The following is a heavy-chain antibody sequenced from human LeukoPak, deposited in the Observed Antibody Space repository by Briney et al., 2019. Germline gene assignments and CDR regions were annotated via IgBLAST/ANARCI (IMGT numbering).Heavy chain of an antibody. J-gene: IGHJ2*01. CDR2: IYYSGST. CDR1: GGSISSGDYY. CDR3: ARATYYYGSGSDLSWYFDL. D-gene: IGHD3-10*01. V-gene: IGHV4-30-4*01. Sequence: SQTLSLTCTVSGGSISSGDYYWSWIRQPPGKGLEWIGYIYYSGSTYYNPSLKSRVTISVDTSKNQFSLKLSSVTAADTAVYYCARATYYYGSGSDLSWYFDLWGRGTLVTASS.